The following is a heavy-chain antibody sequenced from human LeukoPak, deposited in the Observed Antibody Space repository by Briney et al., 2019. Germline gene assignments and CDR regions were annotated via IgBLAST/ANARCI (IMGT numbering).Heavy chain of an antibody. V-gene: IGHV4-4*07. J-gene: IGHJ4*02. D-gene: IGHD5-24*01. CDR1: GDSISSYC. CDR2: IYTSGST. Sequence: SETLSLTCTVSGDSISSYCWSWIRQPAGKGLEWIARIYTSGSTNYNPSLKSRVNMSVDTTKQQFSLKLSSVTAAGTAVHYCARDMVGDGYKRVRWYFDYWGQGTLVTVSS. CDR3: ARDMVGDGYKRVRWYFDY.